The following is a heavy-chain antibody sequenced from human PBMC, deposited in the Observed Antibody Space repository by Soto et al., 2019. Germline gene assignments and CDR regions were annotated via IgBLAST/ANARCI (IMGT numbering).Heavy chain of an antibody. CDR1: GGSISSGGYY. D-gene: IGHD3-22*01. V-gene: IGHV4-31*03. J-gene: IGHJ4*02. CDR2: IYYSGST. CDR3: ARVSKPGYYYDSSGPDY. Sequence: PSETLSLTCTVSGGSISSGGYYWSWIRQHPGKGLEWIGYIYYSGSTYYNPSLKSRVTISVDTSKNQFSLKRSSVTAADTAVYYCARVSKPGYYYDSSGPDYWGQGTLVTVSS.